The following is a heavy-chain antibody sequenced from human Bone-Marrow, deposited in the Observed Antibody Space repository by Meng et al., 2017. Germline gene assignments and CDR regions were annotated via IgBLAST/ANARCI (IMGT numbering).Heavy chain of an antibody. V-gene: IGHV3-33*01. Sequence: GGSLRLSCAASGFTFSSYDMHWVRQAPGKGLEWVAVIWYDGSNKYYADSVKGRFTISRDNSKNTLYLQMNSLRAEDTAVYYCARDQCSGGSCPWDYYYGMDVWGQGTTVTVSS. D-gene: IGHD2-15*01. J-gene: IGHJ6*02. CDR2: IWYDGSNK. CDR1: GFTFSSYD. CDR3: ARDQCSGGSCPWDYYYGMDV.